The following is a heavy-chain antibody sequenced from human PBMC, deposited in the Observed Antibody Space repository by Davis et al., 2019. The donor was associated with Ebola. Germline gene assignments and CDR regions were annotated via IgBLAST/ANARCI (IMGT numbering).Heavy chain of an antibody. Sequence: PGGSLRLSCAVYGGSLSGYSWSWIRQSPGKGLEWIGEINNSGRTNYNPSLKNRVTVSLDTSKNQFSLRLRSVTAADTAVYYCARGVRGVIIIHYYHYMDVWGKGTTVTVSS. D-gene: IGHD3-10*01. J-gene: IGHJ6*03. CDR2: INNSGRT. CDR1: GGSLSGYS. CDR3: ARGVRGVIIIHYYHYMDV. V-gene: IGHV4-34*01.